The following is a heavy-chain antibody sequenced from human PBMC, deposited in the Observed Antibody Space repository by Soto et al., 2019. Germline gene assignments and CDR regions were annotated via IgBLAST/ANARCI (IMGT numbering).Heavy chain of an antibody. CDR1: GYTFATYA. V-gene: IGHV1-3*01. D-gene: IGHD1-20*01. J-gene: IGHJ5*02. CDR3: ARRYKSAGWLET. Sequence: QVQLVQSEAEVKKPGASVKVSCKASGYTFATYAIHWVRQAPGEGLEWMGWINPATGNTEYSEKFQDRVTLTRDTSATTAYMELRGLRFEDTAVYYCARRYKSAGWLETRGQGTLVTVSS. CDR2: INPATGNT.